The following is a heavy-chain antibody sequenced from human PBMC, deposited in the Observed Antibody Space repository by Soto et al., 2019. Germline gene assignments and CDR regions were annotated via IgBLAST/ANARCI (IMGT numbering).Heavy chain of an antibody. V-gene: IGHV3-30-3*01. Sequence: GGSLRLSCAASGFTFSRYAMHWVRQAPGKGLEWVAVISYDGSNKYYADSVKGRFTISRDNSKNTLYLQMNSLRAEDTAVYYCARGMSIASQTSGYYYYVMDVSSQRTTVIVSS. J-gene: IGHJ6*02. CDR1: GFTFSRYA. CDR2: ISYDGSNK. CDR3: ARGMSIASQTSGYYYYVMDV. D-gene: IGHD6-6*01.